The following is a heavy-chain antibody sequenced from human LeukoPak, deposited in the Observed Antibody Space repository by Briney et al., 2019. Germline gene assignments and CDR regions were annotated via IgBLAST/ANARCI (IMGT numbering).Heavy chain of an antibody. D-gene: IGHD2/OR15-2a*01. Sequence: GGSLSLSCPPSGFTFRSYAMHWVLQPPGNGLGWVAVISYVGSNKYYAASVKGRFTIYRDNSKNTLYLQMNSLRAEDTAVYYCARDVIATPGAFDIWGQGTMVTVSS. CDR2: ISYVGSNK. V-gene: IGHV3-30*04. CDR1: GFTFRSYA. J-gene: IGHJ3*02. CDR3: ARDVIATPGAFDI.